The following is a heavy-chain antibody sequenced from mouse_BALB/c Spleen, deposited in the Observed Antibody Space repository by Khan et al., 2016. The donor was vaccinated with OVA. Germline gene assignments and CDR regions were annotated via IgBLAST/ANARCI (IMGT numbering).Heavy chain of an antibody. V-gene: IGHV1S137*01. CDR3: ARGRFGHYDGFAY. CDR2: ISTYSGNT. J-gene: IGHJ3*01. D-gene: IGHD1-2*01. Sequence: VQLQQSGPELVRPGVSVKISCKGSGYTFTDYAMHWVKQSHAKSLEWIGVISTYSGNTNYNQKFTGKATMNLDKSSSTAYRELARLTSEDSAIYYCARGRFGHYDGFAYWGQGTLVTVSA. CDR1: GYTFTDYA.